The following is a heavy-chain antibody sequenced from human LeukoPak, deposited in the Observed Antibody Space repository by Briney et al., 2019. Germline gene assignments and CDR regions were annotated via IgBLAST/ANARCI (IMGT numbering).Heavy chain of an antibody. J-gene: IGHJ5*02. CDR3: ARGPTRTWIQLWSAYNWFDP. D-gene: IGHD5-18*01. V-gene: IGHV4-34*01. CDR2: INHSGST. CDR1: GGSFSGYY. Sequence: SETLSLTCAVYGGSFSGYYWSWIRQPPGKGLEWIGEINHSGSTNYNPSLNRRVTISVDTSKNQFSLKLSSVTAADTAVYYCARGPTRTWIQLWSAYNWFDPWGQGTLVTVSS.